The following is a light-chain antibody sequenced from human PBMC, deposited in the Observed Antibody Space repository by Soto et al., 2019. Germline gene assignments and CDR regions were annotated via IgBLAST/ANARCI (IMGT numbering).Light chain of an antibody. CDR3: QQANSFPHT. V-gene: IGKV1D-12*01. CDR1: PGMSSW. Sequence: DIQMIQSLSSVSASVGDRVTITFRASPGMSSWLAWYQQKPGKPPKLLIYAASSLQSGVPSRFSGSGSGTDFTLNISSLQHEDFATYYCQQANSFPHTYVPETKVDIK. J-gene: IGKJ3*01. CDR2: AAS.